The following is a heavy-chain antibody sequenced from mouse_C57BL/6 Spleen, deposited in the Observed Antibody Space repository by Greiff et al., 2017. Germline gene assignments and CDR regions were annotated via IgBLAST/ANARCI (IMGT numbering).Heavy chain of an antibody. D-gene: IGHD1-1*02. CDR2: IDPETGGT. CDR3: TRSTSVVYLDY. CDR1: GYTFTDYE. Sequence: QVQLQQSGAELVRPGASVTLSCKASGYTFTDYEMHWVKQTPVHGLEWIGAIDPETGGTAYNQKFKGKAILTADKSASTAYMGLRSLTSEDSAVYYCTRSTSVVYLDYWGQGTTLTVSS. J-gene: IGHJ2*01. V-gene: IGHV1-15*01.